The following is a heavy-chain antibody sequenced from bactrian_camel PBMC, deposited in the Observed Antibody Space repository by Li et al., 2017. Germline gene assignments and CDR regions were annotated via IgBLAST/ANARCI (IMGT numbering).Heavy chain of an antibody. CDR1: GDISAFYC. J-gene: IGHJ4*01. Sequence: LVESGGGSVQAGESLTLSCAVFGDISAFYCMGWFRQVQGKEHEGVARIATGSGNTYYADSVKGRFTISQDNAKNMVYLQVNSLKAEDTAMYYCAALKSAGPQFRGPGLDPRLYTLLGQGTQVTVS. CDR2: IATGSGNT. V-gene: IGHV3S1*01. D-gene: IGHD1*01.